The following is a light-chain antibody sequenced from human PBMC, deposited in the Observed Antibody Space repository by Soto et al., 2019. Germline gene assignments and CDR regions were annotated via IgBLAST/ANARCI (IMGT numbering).Light chain of an antibody. V-gene: IGKV1-8*01. CDR2: AAS. CDR1: QGISSY. CDR3: QQYYSYPPWT. J-gene: IGKJ1*01. Sequence: AIRMTQSPSSLSASTGDRVTITCRASQGISSYLAWYQQKPGKAPKLLIYAASTLQSGVPSRFSGSGSGTDFTLTISCLQSEDCATYYCQQYYSYPPWTCGQGTKVEIK.